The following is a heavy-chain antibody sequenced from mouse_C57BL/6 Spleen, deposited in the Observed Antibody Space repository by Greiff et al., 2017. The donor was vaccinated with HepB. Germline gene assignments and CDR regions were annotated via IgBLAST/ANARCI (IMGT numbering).Heavy chain of an antibody. D-gene: IGHD1-1*01. V-gene: IGHV1-19*01. CDR1: GYTFTDYY. CDR3: ARMGELRGYYAMDY. Sequence: VQLQQSGPVLVKPGASVKMSCKASGYTFTDYYMNWVKQSPGKSLEWIGVINPYNGGTSYNQKFKVKATLTVDKSSSTAYMELHSQASEDSAVYYCARMGELRGYYAMDYWGQGTTVTVAS. CDR2: INPYNGGT. J-gene: IGHJ4*01.